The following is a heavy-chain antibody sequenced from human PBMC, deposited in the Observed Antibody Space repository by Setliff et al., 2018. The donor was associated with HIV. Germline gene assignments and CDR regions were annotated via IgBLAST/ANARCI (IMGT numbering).Heavy chain of an antibody. Sequence: GESLKLSCKGSGYSFTSYWIGWVRQMPGKGLEWMGIIYPGDSDTRYSPSFQGQVTISADKSISTAYLQWSSLKASDTAMYYCARQHSSGWFNDYDYMDVWGKGSTVTVSS. D-gene: IGHD6-19*01. V-gene: IGHV5-51*01. CDR2: IYPGDSDT. CDR3: ARQHSSGWFNDYDYMDV. CDR1: GYSFTSYW. J-gene: IGHJ6*03.